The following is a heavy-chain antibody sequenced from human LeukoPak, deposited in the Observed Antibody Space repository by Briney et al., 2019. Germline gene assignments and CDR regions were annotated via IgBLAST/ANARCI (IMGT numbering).Heavy chain of an antibody. V-gene: IGHV4-39*01. CDR2: IHFSGTI. CDR3: TRGFDHAKSGY. J-gene: IGHJ4*02. CDR1: GDSISSTASY. D-gene: IGHD1-14*01. Sequence: SETLSLTCTVSGDSISSTASYWGWSRQPPGKGLEWLGMIHFSGTIYNNPSLMSRVTISVDTSKNQFSLKLTSVTAADTAVYYCTRGFDHAKSGYWGQGTLVTVS.